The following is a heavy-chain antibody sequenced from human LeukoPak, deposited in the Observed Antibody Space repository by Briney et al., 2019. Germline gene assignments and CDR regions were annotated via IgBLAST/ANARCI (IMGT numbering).Heavy chain of an antibody. CDR1: GYTFIAYH. CDR3: ARDLGYFDY. D-gene: IGHD7-27*01. J-gene: IGHJ4*02. Sequence: ASVKVSCKASGYTFIAYHMHWVRQAPGQGLEWMGRIHPSSGATNYAQRFQGRVTLTRDTSISTAYMELSRLRSDDTAVYYCARDLGYFDYWGQGTLVTVSS. CDR2: IHPSSGAT. V-gene: IGHV1-2*06.